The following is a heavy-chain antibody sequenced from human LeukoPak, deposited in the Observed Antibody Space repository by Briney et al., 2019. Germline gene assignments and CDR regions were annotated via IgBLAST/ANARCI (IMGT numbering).Heavy chain of an antibody. V-gene: IGHV3-53*01. CDR1: GFIVGTNY. CDR3: ARSRAFDL. J-gene: IGHJ4*02. Sequence: GGSLRLSCVASGFIVGTNYMNWVRRAAGKRPEWVAIIYDSDSTYYTDSVKGRFTISRDSSKNTVYLQMNSLRIEDTALYYCARSRAFDLWGQGTLVTVSS. CDR2: IYDSDST.